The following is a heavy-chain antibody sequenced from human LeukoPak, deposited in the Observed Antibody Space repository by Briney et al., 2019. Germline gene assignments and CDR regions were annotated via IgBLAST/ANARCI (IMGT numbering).Heavy chain of an antibody. J-gene: IGHJ4*02. D-gene: IGHD2-21*01. CDR1: GFPFSSYG. CDR3: ARDLSAAYDF. CDR2: LVYDERD. Sequence: GGSLRLSCAASGFPFSSYGMHWVRQAPGKGLEWVARLVYDERDDYANSVKGRFTISRDNSKNTLYLQMDNLRVDDTAVYYCARDLSAAYDFWGQGILVTVSS. V-gene: IGHV3-33*01.